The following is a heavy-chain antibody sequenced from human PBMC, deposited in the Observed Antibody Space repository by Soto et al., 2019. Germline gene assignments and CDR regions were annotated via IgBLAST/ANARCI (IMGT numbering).Heavy chain of an antibody. V-gene: IGHV3-30*18. CDR1: GFTFSNFG. D-gene: IGHD2-15*01. Sequence: QVQLVASGGGVVQPGRSPRLSCAASGFTFSNFGMHWVRQAPGKGLEWVAAISSDGGDKYYSHSVKDRFTISRDNSKNTLFLQMNSLRVEDTAVYYCVKGSEVARQELDHWGQGILVTVSS. CDR3: VKGSEVARQELDH. CDR2: ISSDGGDK. J-gene: IGHJ4*02.